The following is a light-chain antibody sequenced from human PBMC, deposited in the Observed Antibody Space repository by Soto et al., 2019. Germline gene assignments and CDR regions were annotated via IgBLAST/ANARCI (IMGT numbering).Light chain of an antibody. V-gene: IGKV1-33*01. CDR2: DAS. J-gene: IGKJ5*01. Sequence: DIQMTQSPSSLSASVGDRVTITCQASQNINNYLNWYQQKPGRAPKLLIYDASNLEAGVPSRYRGSGSGTDFTFTISRLQPEDIATYYCQQYENLPTFGQGTRLEIK. CDR3: QQYENLPT. CDR1: QNINNY.